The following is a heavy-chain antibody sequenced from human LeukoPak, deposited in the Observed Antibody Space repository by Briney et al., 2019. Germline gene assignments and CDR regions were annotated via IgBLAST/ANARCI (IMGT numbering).Heavy chain of an antibody. J-gene: IGHJ5*02. CDR2: INPNSGGT. Sequence: ASVKVSCTASGGTFSSYAISWVRQAPGQGLEWMGWINPNSGGTNYAQKFQGRVAMTRNTSINTAYMELSRLRSDDTAVYYCARIALVEQMANWFDPWGQGTLVTVSS. D-gene: IGHD1-26*01. V-gene: IGHV1-2*02. CDR3: ARIALVEQMANWFDP. CDR1: GGTFSSYA.